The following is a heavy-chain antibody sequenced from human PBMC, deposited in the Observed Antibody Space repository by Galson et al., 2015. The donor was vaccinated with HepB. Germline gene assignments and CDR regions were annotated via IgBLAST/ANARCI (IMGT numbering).Heavy chain of an antibody. Sequence: QSGAEVKKPGESLKISCKGSRFNFTSYWIGWVRQMPGKGLEWMGIIYHGASDTTYSPSFQGQVTISADKSISTAYLQWSSLKASDTAMYYCASVTPGNSFDPWGQGTLVTVSS. V-gene: IGHV5-51*03. CDR3: ASVTPGNSFDP. CDR1: RFNFTSYW. J-gene: IGHJ5*02. CDR2: IYHGASDT. D-gene: IGHD2-15*01.